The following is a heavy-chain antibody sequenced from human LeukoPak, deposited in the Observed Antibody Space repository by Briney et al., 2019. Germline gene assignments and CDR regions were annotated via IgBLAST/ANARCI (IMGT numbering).Heavy chain of an antibody. CDR1: GFTFSSYG. Sequence: GRSLRLSCAASGFTFSSYGMHWVRQAPGKGLEWVAIIWYDGSNKYYADSVKGRFTISRDNSKNTLYLQMDSLRAEDTAVYYCARGTGYNTGRSVDYWGQGTLVTVSS. V-gene: IGHV3-33*01. CDR2: IWYDGSNK. D-gene: IGHD6-25*01. CDR3: ARGTGYNTGRSVDY. J-gene: IGHJ4*02.